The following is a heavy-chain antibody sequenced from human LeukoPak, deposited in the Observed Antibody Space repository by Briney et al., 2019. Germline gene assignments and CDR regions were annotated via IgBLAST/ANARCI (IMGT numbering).Heavy chain of an antibody. CDR1: GFTFSSYA. CDR2: ISGSGGST. J-gene: IGHJ6*02. CDR3: AKDGYYDSSGYYESNYYYGMDV. V-gene: IGHV3-23*01. D-gene: IGHD3-22*01. Sequence: GGSLRLSCAASGFTFSSYAMSWVRQAPGKGLEWVSAISGSGGSTYYADSVKGRFTISRDNSKSTLYLQMNSLRAEDTAVYYCAKDGYYDSSGYYESNYYYGMDVWGQGTTVTVSS.